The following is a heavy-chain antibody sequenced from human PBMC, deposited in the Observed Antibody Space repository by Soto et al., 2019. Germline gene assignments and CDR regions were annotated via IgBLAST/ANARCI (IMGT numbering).Heavy chain of an antibody. V-gene: IGHV4-4*02. CDR3: ARDRRNPILSYSSHFQAYYGMDV. CDR2: VYHGGST. J-gene: IGHJ6*02. Sequence: QVQLQESGPGLVKPSGTLSLTCAVSGGSISSSNWWSWVRQPPGKALEWIGEVYHGGSTNYNPSLQSRVTISVDKSKTHFSLRLTSMTAADTAVYYCARDRRNPILSYSSHFQAYYGMDVWGQGTTVTVSS. D-gene: IGHD3-22*01. CDR1: GGSISSSNW.